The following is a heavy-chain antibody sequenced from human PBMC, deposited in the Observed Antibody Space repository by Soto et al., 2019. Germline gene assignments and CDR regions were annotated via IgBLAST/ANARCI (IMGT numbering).Heavy chain of an antibody. J-gene: IGHJ5*02. CDR1: GGSISSGGYY. V-gene: IGHV4-31*03. Sequence: PSETLSLTCSVSGGSISSGGYYWTWIRQHPGKGLEWIGYIDHSGSTYYNPSLKSRVTISVDTSKKQFSLKMRSVTAADTAVYYCARAVITDTIYGVWFDTWGQGTLVTVSS. CDR3: ARAVITDTIYGVWFDT. D-gene: IGHD3-10*01. CDR2: IDHSGST.